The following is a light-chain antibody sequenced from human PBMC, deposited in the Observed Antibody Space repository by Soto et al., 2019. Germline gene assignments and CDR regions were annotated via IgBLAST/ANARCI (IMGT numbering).Light chain of an antibody. CDR1: QVISSW. CDR2: AAS. V-gene: IGKV1D-12*01. CDR3: QQANTFPYT. Sequence: DIQMTQSPSSVSASVGGRVTITCRASQVISSWLAWYQQKPGKAPKLPIYAASSLQSGVPPRFSGSGSGTDFTLTISSLQPEDFATYYCQQANTFPYTFGQGTKVDI. J-gene: IGKJ2*01.